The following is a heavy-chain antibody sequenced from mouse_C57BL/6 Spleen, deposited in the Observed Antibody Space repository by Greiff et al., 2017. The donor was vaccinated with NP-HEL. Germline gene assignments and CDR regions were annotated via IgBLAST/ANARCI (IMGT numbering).Heavy chain of an antibody. V-gene: IGHV5-17*01. D-gene: IGHD4-1*01. J-gene: IGHJ4*01. CDR2: ISSGSSTI. CDR1: GFTFSDYG. CDR3: GGLDKNCGGSFDY. Sequence: EVHLVESGGGLVKPGGSLKLSCAASGFTFSDYGMHWVRQAPEKGLEWVAYISSGSSTIYYADTMKGRFTITIDNAKNTLFLQMTSLRSEDTAMYYCGGLDKNCGGSFDYWGQGTSVTVSS.